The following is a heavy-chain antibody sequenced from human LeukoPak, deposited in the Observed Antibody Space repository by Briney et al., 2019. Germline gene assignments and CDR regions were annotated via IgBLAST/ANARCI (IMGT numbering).Heavy chain of an antibody. J-gene: IGHJ4*02. CDR2: IYTSGST. CDR3: ARESASSGSRNFDY. CDR1: GGSISSYY. Sequence: PSETLSLTCTVSGGSISSYYWMWIRQPAGKGLEWIGRIYTSGSTNYNPSLKSRVTMSVDTSKNQFSLKLSSVTAADTAVYYCARESASSGSRNFDYWGQGTLVTVSS. V-gene: IGHV4-4*07. D-gene: IGHD3-22*01.